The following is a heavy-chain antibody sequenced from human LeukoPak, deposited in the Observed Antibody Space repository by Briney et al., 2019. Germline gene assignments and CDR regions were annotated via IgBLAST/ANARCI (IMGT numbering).Heavy chain of an antibody. Sequence: TSETLSLTCTVSGGSISSYSWSWIRQPAGKGLEWIGRIYTSGSTNYNPSLKSRVTMSVDTSKNQFSLKLSSVTAADTAVYYCARAINYYDSSGYYPGGFDYYYMDVWGKGTTVTVSS. J-gene: IGHJ6*03. CDR1: GGSISSYS. V-gene: IGHV4-4*07. CDR2: IYTSGST. CDR3: ARAINYYDSSGYYPGGFDYYYMDV. D-gene: IGHD3-22*01.